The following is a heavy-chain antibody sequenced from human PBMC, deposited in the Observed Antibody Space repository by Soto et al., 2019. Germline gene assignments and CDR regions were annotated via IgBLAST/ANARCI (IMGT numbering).Heavy chain of an antibody. V-gene: IGHV3-72*01. D-gene: IGHD2-15*01. CDR1: GFTFSDYY. J-gene: IGHJ6*02. CDR2: SRNKANSDTK. Sequence: EVQLVESGGGLVQPGGSLRLSCAASGFTFSDYYMNWVRQAPGKGLEWVGRSRNKANSDTKEYAASVRGRFTISRDDSNNSLYLHMHSLRNEDTAVYYGARDRSPSFHGLDVWGQGPTVTVSS. CDR3: ARDRSPSFHGLDV.